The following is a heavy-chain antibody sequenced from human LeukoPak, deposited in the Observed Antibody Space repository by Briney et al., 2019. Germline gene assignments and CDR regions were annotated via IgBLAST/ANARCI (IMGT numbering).Heavy chain of an antibody. CDR1: GFTFSIAW. J-gene: IGHJ3*02. CDR2: IKSRDDGETR. Sequence: PGGSLRLSCAASGFTFSIAWMSWVRQAPGKGLEWVGRIKSRDDGETRDYAAPVKDRFIISRDDSKNTLYLQMNSLRTEDTAIYYCAAVGEWLSNAFNTWGQGTMVTVSA. D-gene: IGHD3-3*01. V-gene: IGHV3-15*01. CDR3: AAVGEWLSNAFNT.